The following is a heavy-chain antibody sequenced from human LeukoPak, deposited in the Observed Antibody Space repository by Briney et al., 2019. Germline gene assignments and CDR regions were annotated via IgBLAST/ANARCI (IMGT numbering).Heavy chain of an antibody. CDR2: IYDSGST. V-gene: IGHV4-39*07. J-gene: IGHJ5*02. CDR1: GGSIRSSYYY. D-gene: IGHD3-10*01. CDR3: ARGLGGAHNWFDP. Sequence: PSETLSLTCTVSGGSIRSSYYYWGWIRQPPGKGLEWIGSIYDSGSTYYNPSLKSRVTISIDTSKNQFSLKLSSVTAADTAVYYCARGLGGAHNWFDPWGQGTLVTVSS.